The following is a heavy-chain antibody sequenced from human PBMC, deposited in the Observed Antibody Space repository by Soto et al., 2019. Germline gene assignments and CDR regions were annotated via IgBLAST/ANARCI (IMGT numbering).Heavy chain of an antibody. Sequence: ASVKVSCKASGYTFTSYGISWVRQAPGQGLEWMGGIIPMFGTTNYAQKFQGRVTITADESTTTAYMELNSLRSEDTAVYYCARENSIASLSYYYGMEVWGQGTTVTVSS. J-gene: IGHJ6*02. CDR2: IIPMFGTT. CDR3: ARENSIASLSYYYGMEV. D-gene: IGHD6-6*01. V-gene: IGHV1-69*13. CDR1: GYTFTSYG.